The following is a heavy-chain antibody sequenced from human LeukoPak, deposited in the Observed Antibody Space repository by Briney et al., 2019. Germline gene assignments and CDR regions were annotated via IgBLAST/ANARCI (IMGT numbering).Heavy chain of an antibody. CDR2: ISAYNGNT. V-gene: IGHV1-18*01. Sequence: RASVKVSCKASGYTFTSYGISWVRQAPGQGLEWMGWISAYNGNTNYAQKLQGRVTMTTDTSTSTAYMELRSLRSDDTAVYYCARDSDDFWSGRPYYYYYGMDVWGQGTTVTVSS. CDR1: GYTFTSYG. J-gene: IGHJ6*02. D-gene: IGHD3-3*01. CDR3: ARDSDDFWSGRPYYYYYGMDV.